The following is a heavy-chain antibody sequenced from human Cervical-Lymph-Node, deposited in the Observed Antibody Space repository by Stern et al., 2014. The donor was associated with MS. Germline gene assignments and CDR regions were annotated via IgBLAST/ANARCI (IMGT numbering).Heavy chain of an antibody. D-gene: IGHD6-13*01. CDR3: ATDESPSWGIAAPRLGY. CDR1: GYTFTAYY. J-gene: IGHJ4*02. Sequence: QVQLVQSGAEVKKPGASVKVSCKASGYTFTAYYMHWVRQAPGQGLEWMGWINPNSAGTNYAQKFQGRVTMTRDTSISTAYMELSRLTSDDTAVYYCATDESPSWGIAAPRLGYWGQGTLVTVSS. CDR2: INPNSAGT. V-gene: IGHV1-2*02.